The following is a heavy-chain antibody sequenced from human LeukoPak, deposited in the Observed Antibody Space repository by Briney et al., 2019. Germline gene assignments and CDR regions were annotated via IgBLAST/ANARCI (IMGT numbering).Heavy chain of an antibody. CDR2: IYTSGST. J-gene: IGHJ4*02. CDR3: ARDVPGGGYQYYFDY. CDR1: GGSISTYY. V-gene: IGHV4-4*07. Sequence: SETLSLTCTVSGGSISTYYWSWIRQPAGKGLEWIGRIYTSGSTNYNPSLKSRVTMSVDTSKNQFSLKLSSVTAADTAVYYCARDVPGGGYQYYFDYWGQGTLVTVSS. D-gene: IGHD5-12*01.